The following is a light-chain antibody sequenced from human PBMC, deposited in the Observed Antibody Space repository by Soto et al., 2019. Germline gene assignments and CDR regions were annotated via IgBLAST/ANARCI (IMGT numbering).Light chain of an antibody. V-gene: IGKV1-5*03. CDR2: KAS. J-gene: IGKJ1*01. CDR3: QQYDSYPWT. CDR1: QSISSW. Sequence: GGRVTIPCRASQSISSWLGWYQQKPGKAPKLLIHKASSLESGVPSRFSGSGSGTEFTLTISSLRPDDVAIYYCQQYDSYPWTFGRGTKVEIK.